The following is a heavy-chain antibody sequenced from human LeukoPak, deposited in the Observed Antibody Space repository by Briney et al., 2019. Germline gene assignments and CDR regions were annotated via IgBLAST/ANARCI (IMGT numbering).Heavy chain of an antibody. D-gene: IGHD3-22*01. CDR2: ISSSGSTI. CDR3: ARAPGYYYDSSGYYADY. V-gene: IGHV3-48*03. J-gene: IGHJ4*02. Sequence: GGSLRLSCAASGFTFSSYEMNWVRQAPGKGLEWVSYISSSGSTIYYADSMKGRFTISRDNAKNSLYLQMNSLRAEDTAVYYCARAPGYYYDSSGYYADYWGQGTLVTVSS. CDR1: GFTFSSYE.